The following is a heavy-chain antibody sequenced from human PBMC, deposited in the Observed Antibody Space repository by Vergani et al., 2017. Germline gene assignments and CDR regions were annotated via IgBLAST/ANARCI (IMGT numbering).Heavy chain of an antibody. CDR2: IYVSGIT. CDR3: ARGSCLGGSCYKPLFDY. CDR1: GASINNDFYY. D-gene: IGHD2-15*01. V-gene: IGHV4-61*02. Sequence: QVQLQESGPGLVKPSQTLSLTCTVSGASINNDFYYWHWIRQPAGKGLEWIGRIYVSGITDYNSSLQSRVSMSVDTSKNQFSLTLTSVTAADTAVYYCARGSCLGGSCYKPLFDYWGQGILVTVSS. J-gene: IGHJ4*02.